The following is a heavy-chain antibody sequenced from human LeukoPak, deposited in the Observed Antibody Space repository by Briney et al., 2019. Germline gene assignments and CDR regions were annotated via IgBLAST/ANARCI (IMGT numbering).Heavy chain of an antibody. CDR3: ARGAIAASDAFDI. CDR1: GGSISSYY. J-gene: IGHJ3*02. Sequence: SETLSLTCTASGGSISSYYWSWIRQPPGKGLEWIGYIYYSGSTNYNPSLKSRVTISVDTSKNQSSLKLSSVTAADTAVYYCARGAIAASDAFDIWGQGTMVTVSS. V-gene: IGHV4-59*01. CDR2: IYYSGST. D-gene: IGHD2-15*01.